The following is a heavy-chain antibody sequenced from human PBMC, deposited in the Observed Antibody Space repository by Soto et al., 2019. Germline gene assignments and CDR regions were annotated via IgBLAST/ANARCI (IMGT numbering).Heavy chain of an antibody. CDR2: IYYSGTT. CDR1: GGSISGYY. D-gene: IGHD4-4*01. V-gene: IGHV4-59*01. J-gene: IGHJ6*02. Sequence: PSETLSLTCTVSGGSISGYYWSWIRQAPGKGLEWIGYIYYSGTTNYDPSLKSRVTMSVDTSKNQFSLKLSSVTTADTAVYYCASENYSNYVWD. CDR3: ASENYSNYV.